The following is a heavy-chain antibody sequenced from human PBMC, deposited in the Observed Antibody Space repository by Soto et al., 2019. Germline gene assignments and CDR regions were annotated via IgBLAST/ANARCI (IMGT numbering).Heavy chain of an antibody. CDR3: TKDYTA. J-gene: IGHJ5*02. V-gene: IGHV3-48*01. CDR1: GFIFSTSG. Sequence: EVQLVESGGDLVQPGGSLRLSCAASGFIFSTSGMTWVRQAPGKGLEWLSYISKSSRTIYYADSVKGRFTISRDNAKNSLYLEMNSLRVEETAIYYCTKDYTAWGQGTLVTVAS. D-gene: IGHD2-2*02. CDR2: ISKSSRTI.